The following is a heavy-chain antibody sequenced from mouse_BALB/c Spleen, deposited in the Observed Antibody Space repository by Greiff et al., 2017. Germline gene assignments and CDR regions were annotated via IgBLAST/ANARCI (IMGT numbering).Heavy chain of an antibody. CDR1: GFTFSNYW. CDR2: IRLKSNNYAT. Sequence: EVQGVESGGGLVQPGGSMKLSCVASGFTFSNYWMNWVRQSPEKGLEWVAEIRLKSNNYATHYAESVKGRFTISRDDSKSSVYLQMNNLRAEDTGIYYCTRPEGLWPHAMDYWGQGTSVTVSS. V-gene: IGHV6-6*02. J-gene: IGHJ4*01. D-gene: IGHD1-1*02. CDR3: TRPEGLWPHAMDY.